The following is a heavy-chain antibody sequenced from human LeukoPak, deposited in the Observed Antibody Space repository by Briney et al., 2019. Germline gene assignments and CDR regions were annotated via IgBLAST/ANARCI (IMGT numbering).Heavy chain of an antibody. J-gene: IGHJ5*02. CDR1: GGSFSGYY. D-gene: IGHD6-13*01. CDR2: INHSGST. Sequence: SETLSLTCAVYGGSFSGYYWSWNRQPPGKGLEWIGEINHSGSTNYNPSLKSRVTISVDTSKNQFSLKLSSVTAADTAVYYCARGSIAAAGRRGPNWFDPWGQGTLVTVSS. CDR3: ARGSIAAAGRRGPNWFDP. V-gene: IGHV4-34*01.